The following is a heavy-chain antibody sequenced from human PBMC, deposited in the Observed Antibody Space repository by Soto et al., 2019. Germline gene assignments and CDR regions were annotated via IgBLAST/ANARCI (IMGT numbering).Heavy chain of an antibody. CDR1: GYTFTNND. V-gene: IGHV1-8*02. J-gene: IGHJ5*02. CDR2: MNPGSGDT. CDR3: ARMESFGSLNWFDP. Sequence: ASVKVSCKASGYTFTNNDVSWVRQATGQGLEWMGWMNPGSGDTGYAQKYQGRVTMTRDISIATAYMELNSLTSEDTAIYYCARMESFGSLNWFDPWGQGTLVTVSS. D-gene: IGHD5-18*01.